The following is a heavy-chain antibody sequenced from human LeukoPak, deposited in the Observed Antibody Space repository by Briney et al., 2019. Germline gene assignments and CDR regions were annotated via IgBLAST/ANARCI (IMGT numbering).Heavy chain of an antibody. Sequence: EASVKVSCKASGYTITGYYMHWVRQAPGQGLEWMGRINPNTGDTNSARKFQGRITMTRDTSISTVYMELSRLRSDDTAVYYCARDGYSSGWPPSADYWGQGTLVTVSS. D-gene: IGHD6-19*01. CDR2: INPNTGDT. J-gene: IGHJ4*02. CDR1: GYTITGYY. CDR3: ARDGYSSGWPPSADY. V-gene: IGHV1-2*06.